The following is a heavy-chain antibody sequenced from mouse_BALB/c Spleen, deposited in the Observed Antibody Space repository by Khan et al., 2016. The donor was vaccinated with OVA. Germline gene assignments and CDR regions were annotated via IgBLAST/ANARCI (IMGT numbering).Heavy chain of an antibody. Sequence: EVKLLESGPGLVKPSQSLSLTCTVTGYSITSDYAWNWIRQFPGNKLEWMGHISSSGSTNYNPALKSRISITRDTSKNQFFLKLNSVTTEDTATYYCARDGSRYNYAMDYWGQGTSVTVSS. CDR2: ISSSGST. V-gene: IGHV3-2*02. CDR3: ARDGSRYNYAMDY. D-gene: IGHD2-3*01. J-gene: IGHJ4*01. CDR1: GYSITSDYA.